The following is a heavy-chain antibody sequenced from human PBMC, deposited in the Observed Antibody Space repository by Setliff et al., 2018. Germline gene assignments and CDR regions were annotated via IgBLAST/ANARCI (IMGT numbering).Heavy chain of an antibody. D-gene: IGHD3-22*01. CDR1: GYSISSGYY. CDR2: IYHSGST. CDR3: AREGYYDSSGPDDAFDI. J-gene: IGHJ3*02. Sequence: PSETLSLTCGVSGYSISSGYYWGWIRQPPGKGLEWIGSIYHSGSTYYNPSLESRVTISVDTSKNQFSLKLSSVTAADTAVYYCAREGYYDSSGPDDAFDIWGQGTMVTVSS. V-gene: IGHV4-38-2*02.